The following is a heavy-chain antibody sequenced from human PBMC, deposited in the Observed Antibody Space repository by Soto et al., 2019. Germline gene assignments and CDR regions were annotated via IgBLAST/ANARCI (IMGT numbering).Heavy chain of an antibody. Sequence: ASVKVSCKASGYTFTSYAMHWVRQAPGQRLEWMGWINAGNGNTKYSQKFQGRVTITRDTSASTAYMELSSLRSEDTAVYYCTRDRLHKTSSITFDYWGQGALVTVSS. D-gene: IGHD6-6*01. CDR1: GYTFTSYA. CDR2: INAGNGNT. CDR3: TRDRLHKTSSITFDY. J-gene: IGHJ4*02. V-gene: IGHV1-3*01.